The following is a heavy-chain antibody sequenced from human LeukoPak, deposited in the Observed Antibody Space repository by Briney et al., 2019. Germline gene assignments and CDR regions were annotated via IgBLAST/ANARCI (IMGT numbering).Heavy chain of an antibody. Sequence: VASVKVSCKASGGTFSSYAISWVRQAPGQGLEWMGGIIPIFGTANYAQKFQGRVTITTDESTSTAYMELSSLRSEDTAVYYCAREKGGSGSYYLNYYYYGMDVWGQGTTVTVSS. CDR1: GGTFSSYA. V-gene: IGHV1-69*05. J-gene: IGHJ6*02. CDR3: AREKGGSGSYYLNYYYYGMDV. D-gene: IGHD3-10*01. CDR2: IIPIFGTA.